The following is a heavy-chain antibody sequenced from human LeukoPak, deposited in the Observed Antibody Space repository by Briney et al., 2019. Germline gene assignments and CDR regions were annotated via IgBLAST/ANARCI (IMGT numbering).Heavy chain of an antibody. CDR2: MNPNSGNT. V-gene: IGHV1-8*01. CDR1: GYTFTSYD. CDR3: ALFSMYDSSGYLNDY. Sequence: ASVKVSCRASGYTFTSYDINWVRQATGQGLEWMGWMNPNSGNTGYAQKFQGRVTMTRNTSISTAYMELSSLRSEDTAVYYCALFSMYDSSGYLNDYWGQGTLVTVSS. D-gene: IGHD3-22*01. J-gene: IGHJ4*02.